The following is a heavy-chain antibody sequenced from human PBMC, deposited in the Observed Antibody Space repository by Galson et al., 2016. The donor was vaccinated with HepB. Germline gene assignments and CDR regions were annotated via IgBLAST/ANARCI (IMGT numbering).Heavy chain of an antibody. D-gene: IGHD3-16*01. CDR2: ICGGKDHI. Sequence: LQPPCSPSGFNFRTYSLHRVRQAPGEGVEWVPSICGGKDHIHYEDSVKGRFTLSRDDAKNLLYLQMNSLRAEDAAVYYCGRGDAFDIWGQGTVVTVSA. CDR3: GRGDAFDI. V-gene: IGHV3-21*01. J-gene: IGHJ3*02. CDR1: GFNFRTYS.